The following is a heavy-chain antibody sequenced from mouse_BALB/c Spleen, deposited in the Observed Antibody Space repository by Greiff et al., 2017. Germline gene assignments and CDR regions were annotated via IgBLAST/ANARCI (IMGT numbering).Heavy chain of an antibody. CDR1: GFTFSSFG. V-gene: IGHV5-17*02. J-gene: IGHJ3*01. D-gene: IGHD2-1*01. CDR2: ISSGSSTI. Sequence: EVKVVESGGGLVQPGGSRKLSCAASGFTFSSFGMHWVRQAPEKGLEWVAYISSGSSTIYYADTVKGRFTISRDNPKNTLFLQMTSLRSEDTAMYYCARVYYGNEAWFAYWGQGTLVTVSA. CDR3: ARVYYGNEAWFAY.